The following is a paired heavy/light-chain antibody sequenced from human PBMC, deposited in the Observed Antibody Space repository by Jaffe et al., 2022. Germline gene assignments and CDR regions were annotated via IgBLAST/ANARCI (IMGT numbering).Heavy chain of an antibody. D-gene: IGHD2-2*01. CDR3: ARHFGCSSTACYEVNWFDP. J-gene: IGHJ5*02. CDR1: GYSISSGYY. V-gene: IGHV4-38-2*01. Sequence: QVQLQESGPGLVKPSETLSLTCAVSGYSISSGYYWGWIRQPPGKGLEWIGSMYHSGSTYYNPSLKTRVTISVDTSKNYFSLKLSSVTAADTAVYYCARHFGCSSTACYEVNWFDPWGQGTLVTVSS. CDR2: MYHSGST.
Light chain of an antibody. V-gene: IGLV3-19*01. CDR3: SSRDISDNHVL. CDR2: GKN. Sequence: SSELTQDPAVSVALGQTVRISCQGDSLRSFYASWYQQKPGQAPVLVIYGKNNRPSGIPDRFSGSSSGNTASLTITGAQAEDEADYYCSSRDISDNHVLFGGGTKLTVL. CDR1: SLRSFY. J-gene: IGLJ2*01.